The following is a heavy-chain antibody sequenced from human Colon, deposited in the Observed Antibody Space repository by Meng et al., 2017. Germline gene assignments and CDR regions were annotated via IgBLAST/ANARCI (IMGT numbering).Heavy chain of an antibody. CDR2: IHHTGTT. Sequence: SETLSLTCTVSGYSISSGYHWGWIRQPPGKGLEWIGSIHHTGTTYCNPSLKSRVTILVDTSKNQFSLKMDSVTAADTAVYFCTRDLAIAWFYLWGQGTMVTVSS. V-gene: IGHV4-38-2*02. CDR3: TRDLAIAWFYL. D-gene: IGHD3-9*01. J-gene: IGHJ3*01. CDR1: GYSISSGYH.